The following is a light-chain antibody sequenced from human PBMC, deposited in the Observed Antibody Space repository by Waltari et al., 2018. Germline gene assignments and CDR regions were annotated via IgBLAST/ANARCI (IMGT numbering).Light chain of an antibody. CDR2: DVS. V-gene: IGLV2-14*03. CDR1: SGDVGAYNY. J-gene: IGLJ2*01. CDR3: SSYISSSTLEL. Sequence: QSALTQPASVSGSPGQSITIPCTGTSGDVGAYNYFPWYQQHPGKAPKLMIFDVSNRPSGVSNRFSGSKSGNTASLTISGLQAEDEADYYCSSYISSSTLELFGGGTSLTVL.